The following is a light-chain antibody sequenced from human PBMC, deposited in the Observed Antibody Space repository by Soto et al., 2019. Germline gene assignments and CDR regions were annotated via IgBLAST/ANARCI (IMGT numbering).Light chain of an antibody. CDR3: RSSAGSYTSSYI. J-gene: IGLJ1*01. Sequence: QCARTRALSGSGAPRQAGTISCTGTSSDVGGYNYVTWYQQHLGKAPKLMIYDVDKRPSGVPDRFSGSKSGNTASLTISGLQAEDEADYYCRSSAGSYTSSYILATGTKVPVL. CDR1: SSDVGGYNY. V-gene: IGLV2-11*01. CDR2: DVD.